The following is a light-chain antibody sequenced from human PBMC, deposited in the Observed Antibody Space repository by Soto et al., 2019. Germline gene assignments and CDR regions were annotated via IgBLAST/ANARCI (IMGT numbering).Light chain of an antibody. CDR3: QQYNNWPWT. CDR1: QSVSSNY. J-gene: IGKJ1*01. Sequence: DIVLTHSPGTLSLSPGERATLSCRASQSVSSNYLAWYQQKPGQAPRVLIYGASSRTTGIPDRFSGSGSGTDFTLTISRLEPEDFAVYYCQQYNNWPWTFGQGTKVDIK. CDR2: GAS. V-gene: IGKV3-20*01.